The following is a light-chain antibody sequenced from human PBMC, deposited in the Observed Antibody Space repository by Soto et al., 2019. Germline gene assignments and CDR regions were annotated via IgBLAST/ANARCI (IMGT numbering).Light chain of an antibody. CDR1: QDISNY. Sequence: DIQMTQSPSSLSASVGDRVTITCQARQDISNYLNWYQQKPGKAPKLLIYDASNLETGVPSRFSGSGSGTDFTFTFSSLQPEDVGLYYCMQALQAPRTFGQGTKVDIK. J-gene: IGKJ1*01. CDR3: MQALQAPRT. V-gene: IGKV1-33*01. CDR2: DAS.